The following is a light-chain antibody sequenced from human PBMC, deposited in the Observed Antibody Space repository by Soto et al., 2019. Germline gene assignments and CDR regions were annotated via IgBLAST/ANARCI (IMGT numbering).Light chain of an antibody. Sequence: QSVLTQPPSVSGAPGQRVTISCTGSSSNIGAGYDVHWYQQLPGTAPKLLIYGNSNRPSGVPDRFSGSKSGTSASLAITGLQAEDESHYYCQSYVSSLSGVVFGGRTKLPLL. CDR1: SSNIGAGYD. CDR3: QSYVSSLSGVV. J-gene: IGLJ2*01. V-gene: IGLV1-40*01. CDR2: GNS.